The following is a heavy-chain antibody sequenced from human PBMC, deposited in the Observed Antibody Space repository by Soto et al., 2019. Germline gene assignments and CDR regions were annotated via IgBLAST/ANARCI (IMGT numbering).Heavy chain of an antibody. V-gene: IGHV3-7*02. J-gene: IGHJ4*02. D-gene: IGHD2-8*02. CDR1: GFTFSSSW. CDR3: ARHGVWCFDF. CDR2: INPEGSAE. Sequence: RLSCAASGFTFSSSWMAWVRQAPGKGLEWVANINPEGSAEYYVDSVKGRFTISRDNAKNSLYLQMNSLRLEDTALYYCARHGVWCFDFWGQGTLVSISS.